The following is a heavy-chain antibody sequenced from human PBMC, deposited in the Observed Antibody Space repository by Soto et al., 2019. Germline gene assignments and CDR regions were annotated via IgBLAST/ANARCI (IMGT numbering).Heavy chain of an antibody. CDR1: VGSISNVDSY. CDR2: IHYSGTT. V-gene: IGHV4-31*03. J-gene: IGHJ4*02. CDR3: ARTTQRFDF. Sequence: QVQLQESGPGLVKPSQTLSLTCTVSVGSISNVDSYWNWIRQHPVKGLEWIGYIHYSGTTLYNPSLKSRITISVDRSNNQFSLNLSSVTAADTAMNYYARTTQRFDFWGQGTLVSVSS. D-gene: IGHD4-17*01.